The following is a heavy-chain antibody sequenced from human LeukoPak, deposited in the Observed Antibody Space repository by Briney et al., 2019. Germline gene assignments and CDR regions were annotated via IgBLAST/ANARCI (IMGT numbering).Heavy chain of an antibody. J-gene: IGHJ4*02. V-gene: IGHV1-2*02. CDR3: SRRMAVAATFDY. D-gene: IGHD6-19*01. Sequence: GASVKVSCKPSGYTFTGYYIHSVRQAPGQGLEWMGWISPDNGDTNYAQKFQGRVTMTRDTSISTAYMELSRLKYDDTAVYYCSRRMAVAATFDYWGQGTLVTVSS. CDR1: GYTFTGYY. CDR2: ISPDNGDT.